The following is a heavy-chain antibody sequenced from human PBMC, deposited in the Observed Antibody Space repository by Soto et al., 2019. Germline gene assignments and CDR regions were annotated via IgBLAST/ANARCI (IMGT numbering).Heavy chain of an antibody. D-gene: IGHD3-10*01. CDR1: GGSISISVHY. J-gene: IGHJ4*02. V-gene: IGHV4-39*02. CDR2: IYKNGDT. CDR3: ARLRRPGSFDY. Sequence: PSETLSLTCTVSGGSISISVHYWAWIRQPPGKGLEWMGTIYKNGDTYYNSSLQSQITMFVDTSKNVFSLTLTSLTALDTAIYNCARLRRPGSFDYWGLGTLVTVSS.